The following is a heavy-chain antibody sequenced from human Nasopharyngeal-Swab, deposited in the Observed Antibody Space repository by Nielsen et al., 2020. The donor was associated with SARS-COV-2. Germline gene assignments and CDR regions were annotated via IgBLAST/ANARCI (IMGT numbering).Heavy chain of an antibody. CDR1: GGSISSSSYY. CDR3: ARGVGVDWNYSWFDP. CDR2: IYYSGST. V-gene: IGHV4-39*07. D-gene: IGHD1-7*01. Sequence: SETLSLTCTVSGGSISSSSYYWGWIRQPPGKGLEWIGSIYYSGSTYYNPSLKSRVTISVDTSKNQFSLKLSSVTAADTAVYYCARGVGVDWNYSWFDPWGQGTLVTVSS. J-gene: IGHJ5*02.